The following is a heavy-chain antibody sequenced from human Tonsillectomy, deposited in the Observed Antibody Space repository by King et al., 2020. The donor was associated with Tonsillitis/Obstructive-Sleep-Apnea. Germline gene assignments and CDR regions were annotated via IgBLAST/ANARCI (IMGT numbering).Heavy chain of an antibody. J-gene: IGHJ4*02. CDR3: LKDLVRAVYDVVYFDF. CDR2: ISSSGGST. V-gene: IGHV3-64D*06. CDR1: GFSFRSFS. D-gene: IGHD5/OR15-5a*01. Sequence: VQLVESGGGLVQPGGSLRLSCSASGFSFRSFSMHWVRQAPGKGLDYVAAISSSGGSTYYADSVKGRFTISRDNSENALSLQMCRLRTGDTAVYYCLKDLVRAVYDVVYFDFWGQXTLVTVSS.